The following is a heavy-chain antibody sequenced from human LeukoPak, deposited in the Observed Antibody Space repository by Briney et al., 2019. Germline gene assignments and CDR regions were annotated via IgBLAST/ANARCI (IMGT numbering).Heavy chain of an antibody. Sequence: GGSLRLSCAASGFTFSSYWMHWVRQAPGKGLVWVSRIFNPGGATAYVDSVKGRYTISRDNAENTLSLQMNSLRVEDTAVYYCVRVNCAGDCTSRDWYFDLWGRGTLVVVSS. V-gene: IGHV3-74*01. CDR1: GFTFSSYW. CDR2: IFNPGGAT. D-gene: IGHD2-21*02. CDR3: VRVNCAGDCTSRDWYFDL. J-gene: IGHJ2*01.